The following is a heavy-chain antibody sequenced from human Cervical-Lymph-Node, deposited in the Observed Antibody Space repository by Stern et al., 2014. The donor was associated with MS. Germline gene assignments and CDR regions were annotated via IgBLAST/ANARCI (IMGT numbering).Heavy chain of an antibody. Sequence: VQLEESGAEVKKPGASMKVSCKASGYSFSNYAIHWVRQAPGQRLEWMGWISTGNGKTEYSQEFQGRITITRDTSASTAYMELSSLRSEDTAVYYCAREGGGNSYFQYWGQGALVTVSS. V-gene: IGHV1-3*04. CDR1: GYSFSNYA. CDR3: AREGGGNSYFQY. D-gene: IGHD4-23*01. J-gene: IGHJ4*02. CDR2: ISTGNGKT.